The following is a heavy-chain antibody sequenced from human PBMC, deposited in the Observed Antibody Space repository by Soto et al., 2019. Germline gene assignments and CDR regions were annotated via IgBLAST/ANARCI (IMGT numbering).Heavy chain of an antibody. J-gene: IGHJ4*02. CDR1: GGSISSYY. CDR2: IYYSGYT. Sequence: PSETLSLTCTVSGGSISSYYWSWIRQPPGKGLEWIGYIYYSGYTNSNPSLKSRVTISVDTSKNQFSLKLTSVTAADTAVYFCARWPYSGNSLFDYWGQGALVTVSS. V-gene: IGHV4-59*01. D-gene: IGHD2-21*02. CDR3: ARWPYSGNSLFDY.